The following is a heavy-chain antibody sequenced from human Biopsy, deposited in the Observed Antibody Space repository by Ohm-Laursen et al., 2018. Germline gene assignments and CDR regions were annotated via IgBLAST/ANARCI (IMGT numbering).Heavy chain of an antibody. CDR3: ARDPLNGHKHFDY. V-gene: IGHV1-2*02. D-gene: IGHD2-8*01. J-gene: IGHJ4*02. Sequence: ASVKVSCKASSYTFTDYNIHWMRQAPGQGLEWLGYINCKTGATNYAQKFQGTVTMTRDTSISTAYLALGSLRSADTAIYYCARDPLNGHKHFDYWGQGSLVTVSS. CDR1: SYTFTDYN. CDR2: INCKTGAT.